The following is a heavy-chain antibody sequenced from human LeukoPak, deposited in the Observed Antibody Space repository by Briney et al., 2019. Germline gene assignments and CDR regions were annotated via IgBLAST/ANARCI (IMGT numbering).Heavy chain of an antibody. CDR2: ISSSSTTI. CDR3: AKAELGVDTFFDY. CDR1: GFTFSNYG. D-gene: IGHD3-3*01. Sequence: GGSLRLSCAASGFTFSNYGMNWVRQAPGKGLEWVSYISSSSTTIYYAASVKGRFTISRDNSKNTLYLQMNSLRAEDTAFYYCAKAELGVDTFFDYWGQGTLVTVSS. J-gene: IGHJ4*02. V-gene: IGHV3-48*01.